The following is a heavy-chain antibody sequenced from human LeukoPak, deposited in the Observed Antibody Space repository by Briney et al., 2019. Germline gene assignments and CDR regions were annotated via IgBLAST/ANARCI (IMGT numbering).Heavy chain of an antibody. D-gene: IGHD2-15*01. Sequence: SQTLSLTCAVSGGXISSGGYSWSWIRQPPGKGLEWIGYIYHSGGTYYNPSLKSRVTISVDRSKNQFSLKLSSVTAADTAVYYCAREGCSGGSCPFDYWGQGTLVTVSS. J-gene: IGHJ4*02. V-gene: IGHV4-30-2*01. CDR3: AREGCSGGSCPFDY. CDR2: IYHSGGT. CDR1: GGXISSGGYS.